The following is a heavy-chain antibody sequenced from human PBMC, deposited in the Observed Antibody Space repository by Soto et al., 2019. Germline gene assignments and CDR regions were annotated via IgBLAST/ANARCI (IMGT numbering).Heavy chain of an antibody. D-gene: IGHD3-10*01. CDR3: ARWGLLWFGENYYYGMDV. CDR2: INAGNGNT. CDR1: GYTFTSYA. Sequence: GASVKVSCKASGYTFTSYAMHWVRQAPGQRLEWMGWINAGNGNTKYSQKFQGRVTITRDTSASTAYMELSSLRSEDTAVYYCARWGLLWFGENYYYGMDVWGQGTTVTVSS. J-gene: IGHJ6*02. V-gene: IGHV1-3*01.